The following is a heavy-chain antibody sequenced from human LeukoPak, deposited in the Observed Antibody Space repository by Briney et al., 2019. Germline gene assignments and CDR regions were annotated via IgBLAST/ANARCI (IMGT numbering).Heavy chain of an antibody. CDR3: ARHSSGYYYFDY. CDR1: GFTFSDYY. CDR2: ISSSSRYI. Sequence: GGSLRLSCAASGFTFSDYYMRWIRQAPGKGLEWVSYISSSSRYIYYADSVKGRCTISRDNAKNSLYLQMNSLRAEDTAVYYCARHSSGYYYFDYWGQGTLVTVSS. V-gene: IGHV3-11*03. D-gene: IGHD3-22*01. J-gene: IGHJ4*02.